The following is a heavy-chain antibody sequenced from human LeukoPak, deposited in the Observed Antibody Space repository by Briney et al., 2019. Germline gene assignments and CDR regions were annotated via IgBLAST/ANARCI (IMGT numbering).Heavy chain of an antibody. Sequence: ASVKVSCKASGYSFTSHYIHWVRQAPGQGLEWMGIINPSGGSTNYAQKFQGRVTMTRDTSTSTVYMELSRLRSEDTAVYYCARGAWEPYDAFDIWGQRTMVTVSS. D-gene: IGHD1-26*01. J-gene: IGHJ3*02. CDR2: INPSGGST. V-gene: IGHV1-46*01. CDR1: GYSFTSHY. CDR3: ARGAWEPYDAFDI.